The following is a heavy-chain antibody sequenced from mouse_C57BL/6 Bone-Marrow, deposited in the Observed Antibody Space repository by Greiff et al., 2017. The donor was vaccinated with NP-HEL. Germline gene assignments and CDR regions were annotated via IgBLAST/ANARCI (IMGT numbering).Heavy chain of an antibody. Sequence: QVHVKQSGAELARPGASVKLSCKASGYTFTSYGISWVKQRTGQGLEWIGEIYPRSGNTYYNEKFKGKATMTADKSSSTAYMELRSLTSEDSAVYFCARNPYDYDEAYWGQGTLVTVSA. J-gene: IGHJ3*01. V-gene: IGHV1-81*01. D-gene: IGHD2-4*01. CDR3: ARNPYDYDEAY. CDR2: IYPRSGNT. CDR1: GYTFTSYG.